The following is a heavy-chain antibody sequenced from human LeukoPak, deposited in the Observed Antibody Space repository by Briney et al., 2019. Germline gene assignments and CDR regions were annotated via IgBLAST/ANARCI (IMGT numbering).Heavy chain of an antibody. CDR2: IYPSDSGT. V-gene: IGHV5-51*01. Sequence: GVPLQISSQGSGSSFTNYWIGGVRPMPGKGLEWMGIIYPSDSGTRYSPSLQSQVTMSVNKSISTAYLQWSRLKASDTAMYYCARRYRGSDFYFDYWGQGTLVTVSS. D-gene: IGHD5-12*01. J-gene: IGHJ4*02. CDR1: GSSFTNYW. CDR3: ARRYRGSDFYFDY.